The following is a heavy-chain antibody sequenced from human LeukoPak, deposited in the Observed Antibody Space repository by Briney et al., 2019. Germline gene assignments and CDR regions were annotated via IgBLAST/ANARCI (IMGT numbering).Heavy chain of an antibody. J-gene: IGHJ6*03. V-gene: IGHV3-21*01. D-gene: IGHD7-27*01. CDR1: VGTVSSWG. CDR3: ARAGVQTGGSYYMDV. CDR2: ISRISSYI. Sequence: GGSVRLSFPASVGTVSSWGRKWIRQAPGKGLERVSSISRISSYIDYADSVKVRFTISRNNSKNSLYLQMNSLRAEDTAVSYCARAGVQTGGSYYMDVRGKGTTVTASS.